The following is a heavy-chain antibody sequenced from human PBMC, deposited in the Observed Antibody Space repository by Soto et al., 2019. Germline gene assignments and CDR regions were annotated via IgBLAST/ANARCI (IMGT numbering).Heavy chain of an antibody. J-gene: IGHJ5*02. CDR3: ARGLTIFGVVTGWFDP. V-gene: IGHV1-18*01. CDR1: GYTFTSYG. CDR2: ISAYNGNT. D-gene: IGHD3-3*01. Sequence: RASVKVSCKASGYTFTSYGISWVRQAPGQGLEWMGWISAYNGNTNYAQKLQGRVTMTTDTSTSTAYMELRSLRSDDTAVYYCARGLTIFGVVTGWFDPWGQGTLVTVSS.